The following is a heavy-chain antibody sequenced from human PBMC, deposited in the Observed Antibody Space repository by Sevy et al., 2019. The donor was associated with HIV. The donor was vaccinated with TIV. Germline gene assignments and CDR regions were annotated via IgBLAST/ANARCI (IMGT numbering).Heavy chain of an antibody. J-gene: IGHJ3*02. V-gene: IGHV5-51*01. CDR1: GYSFTSYW. CDR3: ARQQGYDYILLNDAFDI. D-gene: IGHD5-12*01. CDR2: IYPGDSDT. Sequence: GESLKISCKGSGYSFTSYWIGWVRQMPGKGLEWMGIIYPGDSDTRYSPSFQGQVTISADKSISTAYLQWSSLKASDTAMYYCARQQGYDYILLNDAFDIWGQGTMVTVSS.